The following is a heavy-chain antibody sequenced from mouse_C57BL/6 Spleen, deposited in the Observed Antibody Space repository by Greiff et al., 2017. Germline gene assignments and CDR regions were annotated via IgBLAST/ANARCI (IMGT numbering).Heavy chain of an antibody. CDR1: GYTFTSYG. V-gene: IGHV1-81*01. D-gene: IGHD1-1*01. Sequence: QVQLQQSGAELARPGASVKLSCKASGYTFTSYGISWVKQRTGQGLEWIGEIYPRSGNTYYNEKFKGKATLTADKSSSTAYMELRSLTSEDSAVYFCARSEYYGSSYPPFAYWGQGTLVTVSA. CDR3: ARSEYYGSSYPPFAY. CDR2: IYPRSGNT. J-gene: IGHJ3*01.